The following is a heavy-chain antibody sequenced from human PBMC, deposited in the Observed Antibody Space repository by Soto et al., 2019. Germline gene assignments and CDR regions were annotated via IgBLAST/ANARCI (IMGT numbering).Heavy chain of an antibody. Sequence: GGSLRLSCAASGFTFSSYAMHWVRQAPGKGLEWVAVISYDGSNKYYADSVKGRFTISRDNSKNTLYLQMNSLRAEDTAVYYYARDSAAGTTVDYYYGMDVWGQGTTVTVSS. V-gene: IGHV3-30-3*01. CDR3: ARDSAAGTTVDYYYGMDV. J-gene: IGHJ6*02. CDR2: ISYDGSNK. CDR1: GFTFSSYA. D-gene: IGHD1-7*01.